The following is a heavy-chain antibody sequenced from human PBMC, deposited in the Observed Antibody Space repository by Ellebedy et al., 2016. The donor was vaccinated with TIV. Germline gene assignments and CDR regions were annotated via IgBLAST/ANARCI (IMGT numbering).Heavy chain of an antibody. J-gene: IGHJ1*01. D-gene: IGHD5-12*01. CDR2: IYYSGST. Sequence: GSLRLXXTVSGGSISSYYWSWIRQPPGKGLEWIGYIYYSGSTNYNPSLKSRVTISVDTSKNQFSLKLSSVTAADTAVYYCARGDSGYDWVYFQHWGQGTLVTVSS. V-gene: IGHV4-59*01. CDR3: ARGDSGYDWVYFQH. CDR1: GGSISSYY.